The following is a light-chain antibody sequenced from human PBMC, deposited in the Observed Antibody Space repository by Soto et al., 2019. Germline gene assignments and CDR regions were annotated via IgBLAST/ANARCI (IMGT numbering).Light chain of an antibody. V-gene: IGLV2-23*01. CDR2: EGS. CDR1: SSDVGSYNL. Sequence: QSALTQPASVSGSPGQSITISCTGTSSDVGSYNLVSWYQQQPGKAPKLMIYEGSKRPSGVSNRFSGSKSGNTASLTISGLQAEDEADYYCCSYAGSSPYVFGTGTKVTVL. J-gene: IGLJ1*01. CDR3: CSYAGSSPYV.